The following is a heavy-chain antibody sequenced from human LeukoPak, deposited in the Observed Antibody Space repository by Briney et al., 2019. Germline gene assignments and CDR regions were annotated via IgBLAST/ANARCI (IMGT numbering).Heavy chain of an antibody. J-gene: IGHJ6*03. CDR3: AREKIGTGTVLGKDYYYMDV. CDR1: GGSISSGSYY. V-gene: IGHV4-61*02. Sequence: SETLSLTCTVSGGSISSGSYYWSWIRQPAGKGLEWIGRICTSGSTNYNPSLKSRVTISVDTSKDQFSLKLSSVTAADTAVYYCAREKIGTGTVLGKDYYYMDVWGKGTTVTVSS. CDR2: ICTSGST. D-gene: IGHD3-16*01.